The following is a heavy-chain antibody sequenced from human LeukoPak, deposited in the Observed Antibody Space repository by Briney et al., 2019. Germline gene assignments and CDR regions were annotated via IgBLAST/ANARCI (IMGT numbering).Heavy chain of an antibody. Sequence: SETLSLTCTVSGGSISSYYWSWIRQPPGKGLEWIGYIYYSGSTNYNPSLKSRLTISVDASKNQFALKLSTVTATDTAVYYCASLSMVTQGYFDSWGQGTLVAVSS. D-gene: IGHD4/OR15-4a*01. V-gene: IGHV4-59*08. J-gene: IGHJ4*02. CDR3: ASLSMVTQGYFDS. CDR1: GGSISSYY. CDR2: IYYSGST.